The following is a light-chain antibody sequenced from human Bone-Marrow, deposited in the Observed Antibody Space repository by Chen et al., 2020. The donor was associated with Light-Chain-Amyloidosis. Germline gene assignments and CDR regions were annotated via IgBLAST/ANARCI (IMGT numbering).Light chain of an antibody. Sequence: QSALTQPASVSGSPGQSITISCTGTSSDVGGDNHVSWYQQHPDKAPKLMIYEVTNRPSWVPGRLSGSKSEKTASLTISGLQTEDEADYFCSSYTITNTLVFGSGTRVTVL. J-gene: IGLJ1*01. CDR2: EVT. V-gene: IGLV2-14*01. CDR3: SSYTITNTLV. CDR1: SSDVGGDNH.